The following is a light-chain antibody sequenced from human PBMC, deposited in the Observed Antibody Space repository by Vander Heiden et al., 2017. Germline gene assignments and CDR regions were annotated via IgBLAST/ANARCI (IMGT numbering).Light chain of an antibody. J-gene: IGKJ4*01. CDR3: QQRSSWPLT. V-gene: IGKV3-11*01. Sequence: EIVLAQSPATLYLSPGERATLSCRASQSVGGYLAWYQQKPDQSPRLLIYDASNRATGIPARFSGSGSGTDFTLTISRLEPEDFAVYYCQQRSSWPLTFGGGTKVEIK. CDR1: QSVGGY. CDR2: DAS.